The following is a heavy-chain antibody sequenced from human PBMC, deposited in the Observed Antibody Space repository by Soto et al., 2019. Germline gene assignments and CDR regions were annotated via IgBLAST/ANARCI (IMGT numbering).Heavy chain of an antibody. Sequence: QIHLVESGGDVVQPGRSLRLSCAASGFNFGFFGMHWVRQAPGKGLEWVAFISGDGINTHYADSVRGRFTLSRDYSKKTMYLQMDTLREDHTALYYCARGNLSFDFDSWGQGTLVTVSS. CDR1: GFNFGFFG. D-gene: IGHD3-10*01. J-gene: IGHJ4*02. V-gene: IGHV3-30*03. CDR2: ISGDGINT. CDR3: ARGNLSFDFDS.